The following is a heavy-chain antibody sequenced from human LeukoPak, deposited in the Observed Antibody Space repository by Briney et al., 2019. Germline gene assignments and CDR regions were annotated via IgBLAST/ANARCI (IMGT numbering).Heavy chain of an antibody. CDR2: IYYSGST. V-gene: IGHV4-39*01. J-gene: IGHJ4*02. Sequence: SETLSLTCTVSGGSISSSSYYWGWIRQPPGKGLEWIGSIYYSGSTYYNPSLKSRVTISVDTSKNQFSLKLSSVTAADTAVYYCARGNIKFDYWGQGTLVTVSS. CDR3: ARGNIKFDY. CDR1: GGSISSSSYY.